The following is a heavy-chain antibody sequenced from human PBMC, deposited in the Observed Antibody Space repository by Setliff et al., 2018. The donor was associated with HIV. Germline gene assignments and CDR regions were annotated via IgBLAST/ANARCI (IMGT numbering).Heavy chain of an antibody. CDR3: ARAKIGPYGDSTYYYGMDV. D-gene: IGHD4-17*01. V-gene: IGHV3-48*04. CDR1: GFTLRSYW. CDR2: ISSTSSTM. Sequence: GGSLRLSCAASGFTLRSYWLSWVRQAPGKGLECVSYISSTSSTMYYADSVKGRFTISRDNARNSLYLQMNSLRAEDTAVYHCARAKIGPYGDSTYYYGMDVWGQGTTVTVSS. J-gene: IGHJ6*02.